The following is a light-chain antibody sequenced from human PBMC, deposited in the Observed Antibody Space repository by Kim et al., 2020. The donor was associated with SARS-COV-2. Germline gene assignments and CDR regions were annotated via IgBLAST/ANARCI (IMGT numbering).Light chain of an antibody. CDR2: DDT. Sequence: QSVLTQPPSVSAAPGQKVTISCSGSSSNIGNNYVSWYRQFPGAPPRLLIYDDTERPSGIPDRFSGSKSGASASLGITGLQTGYEAYYYCGTWDSDLTAGVFGGGTQLTVL. J-gene: IGLJ3*02. V-gene: IGLV1-51*01. CDR3: GTWDSDLTAGV. CDR1: SSNIGNNY.